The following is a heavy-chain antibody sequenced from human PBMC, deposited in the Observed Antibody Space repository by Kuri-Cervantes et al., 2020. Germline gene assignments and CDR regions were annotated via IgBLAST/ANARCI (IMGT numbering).Heavy chain of an antibody. Sequence: LRLSCTVSGGSISSDDYYWSWTRQPPGKGLEWIGYNYYSGSTYYNPSLKSRVTISVDTSKNQFSLKLSSVTAADTAVYYCARYTGDYVWGSYPGYFDYWGQGTLVTVSS. V-gene: IGHV4-30-4*01. CDR1: GGSISSDDYY. CDR3: ARYTGDYVWGSYPGYFDY. CDR2: NYYSGST. D-gene: IGHD3-16*02. J-gene: IGHJ4*02.